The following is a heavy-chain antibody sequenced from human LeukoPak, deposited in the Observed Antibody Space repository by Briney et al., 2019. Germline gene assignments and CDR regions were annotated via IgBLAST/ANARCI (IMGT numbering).Heavy chain of an antibody. D-gene: IGHD2-2*01. Sequence: GRSLRLSCAASGFTFSSYGMHWVRQAPGKGLEWVAVIWYDGSNKYYADSVKGRFTISRDNSKNTLYLQMNSLRAEDTAVYYCARGSGDIVVVPAAMQFDPWGQGTLVTVPS. CDR2: IWYDGSNK. CDR3: ARGSGDIVVVPAAMQFDP. V-gene: IGHV3-33*01. J-gene: IGHJ5*02. CDR1: GFTFSSYG.